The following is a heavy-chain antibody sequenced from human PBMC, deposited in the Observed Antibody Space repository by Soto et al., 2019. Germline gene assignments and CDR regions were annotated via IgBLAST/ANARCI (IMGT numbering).Heavy chain of an antibody. Sequence: GGSLRLSCQASGFNFDNYGMHWARQAPGKGLEWVAVITYDGSNKYYADSVKGRFTISRDNSKNTLSLHLNTLKPEDTAVYHCAKDRVGGTFYTPLGFWGQGTLGNVS. J-gene: IGHJ4*02. CDR1: GFNFDNYG. CDR2: ITYDGSNK. CDR3: AKDRVGGTFYTPLGF. D-gene: IGHD1-7*01. V-gene: IGHV3-30*18.